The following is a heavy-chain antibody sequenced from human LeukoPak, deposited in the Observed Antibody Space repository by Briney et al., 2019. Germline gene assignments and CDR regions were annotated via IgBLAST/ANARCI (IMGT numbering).Heavy chain of an antibody. V-gene: IGHV3-74*01. CDR2: INSGGSST. J-gene: IGHJ4*02. CDR3: ARDRYSSAWYEE. Sequence: GGSLRLSCTASAFTFSSYWMLWVRQAPGKGLVWVSHINSGGSSTSYADSVKGRFTISRDNAKNTLYLQMNSLRAEDTAVYYCARDRYSSAWYEEWGQGTLVTVSS. D-gene: IGHD6-19*01. CDR1: AFTFSSYW.